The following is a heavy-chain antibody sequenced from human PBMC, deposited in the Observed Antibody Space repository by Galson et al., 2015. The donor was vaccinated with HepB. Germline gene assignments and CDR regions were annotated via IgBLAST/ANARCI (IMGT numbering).Heavy chain of an antibody. CDR3: ATTTYCGDDCYGAFDI. J-gene: IGHJ3*02. CDR2: INSNTGNP. D-gene: IGHD2-21*01. Sequence: SVKVSCKASEYSFTNYVISWVRQAPGQAPGQGLEWMGWINSNTGNPTYAQDFTGRFVVSLDTSVRTAYLQISSLKAEDSAVYYCATTTYCGDDCYGAFDIWGQGTMITVSS. CDR1: EYSFTNYV. V-gene: IGHV7-4-1*02.